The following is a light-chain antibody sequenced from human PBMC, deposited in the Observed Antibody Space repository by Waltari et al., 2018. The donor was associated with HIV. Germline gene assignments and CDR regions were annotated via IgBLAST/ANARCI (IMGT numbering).Light chain of an antibody. Sequence: DIQMTQSPSSLSASVGDRVTITCQASQDINNYLNWYQQKPGKAPKLLIYDASNLETGVPSRFSGSGSGTDFTFTISSLQPEDIATYYCQQSYTFGQGTKLEIK. CDR1: QDINNY. CDR3: QQSYT. V-gene: IGKV1-33*01. J-gene: IGKJ2*01. CDR2: DAS.